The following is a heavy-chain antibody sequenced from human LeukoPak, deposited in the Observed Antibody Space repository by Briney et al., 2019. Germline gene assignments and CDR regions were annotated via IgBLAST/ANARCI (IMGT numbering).Heavy chain of an antibody. CDR3: ARAVDSYGPWGVDY. CDR1: GYTFTSYG. D-gene: IGHD5-18*01. V-gene: IGHV1-18*01. J-gene: IGHJ4*02. Sequence: GASVKVSCKASGYTFTSYGISWVRQAPGQGLEWMGWISAYNGNTNYAQMLQGRVTMTTDTSTSTAYTELSSLRSEDTAVYYCARAVDSYGPWGVDYWGQGTLVTVSS. CDR2: ISAYNGNT.